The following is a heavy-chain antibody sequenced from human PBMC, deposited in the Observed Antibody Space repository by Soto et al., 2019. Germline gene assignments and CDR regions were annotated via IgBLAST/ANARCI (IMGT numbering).Heavy chain of an antibody. V-gene: IGHV1-18*01. J-gene: IGHJ4*02. CDR2: ISAYNGNT. D-gene: IGHD6-19*01. CDR3: ARDKTLHEWCKYSSGWCGGASYFDF. CDR1: GYTFTSYG. Sequence: ALVKVSCKASGYTFTSYGISWVRQAPGPRLELMGWISAYNGNTNYAQKLQGRVTMTTDTSTSTAYMELRSLRSDDTAVYYCARDKTLHEWCKYSSGWCGGASYFDFWGQGTLVTVSS.